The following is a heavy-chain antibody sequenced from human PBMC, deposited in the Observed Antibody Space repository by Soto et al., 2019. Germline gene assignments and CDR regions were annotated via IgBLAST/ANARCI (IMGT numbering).Heavy chain of an antibody. D-gene: IGHD5-18*01. CDR1: GFTFKNYA. Sequence: EVQLLESGGGLVQPGGSLRLSCAASGFTFKNYAMNWVRQAPGKGLEWVSGINVSGGSTYYADSVKGRFTISRDNSKNKLFLQMNSLRTEDTAVYYCAKDRYNYGLEWYFDYWGQGTLVTVSS. CDR3: AKDRYNYGLEWYFDY. J-gene: IGHJ4*02. CDR2: INVSGGST. V-gene: IGHV3-23*01.